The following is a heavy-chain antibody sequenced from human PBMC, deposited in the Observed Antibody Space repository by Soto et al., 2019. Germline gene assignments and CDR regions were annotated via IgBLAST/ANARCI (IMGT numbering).Heavy chain of an antibody. CDR3: ARIGYGVNAFDL. CDR1: GYTFTHYG. Sequence: QVQLVQSGAEVKQPGASVKVSCKTSGYTFTHYGIGWVRQAPGQGLEWMGWISLYNGDTRYAQKLQGRVTMATDTSTSTGYMEMRSLTSDDTAVYYCARIGYGVNAFDLWGQGTLVIVSS. CDR2: ISLYNGDT. J-gene: IGHJ4*02. D-gene: IGHD4-17*01. V-gene: IGHV1-18*01.